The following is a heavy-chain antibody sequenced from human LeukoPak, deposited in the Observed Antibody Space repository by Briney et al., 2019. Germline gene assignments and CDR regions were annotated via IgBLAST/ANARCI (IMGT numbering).Heavy chain of an antibody. CDR3: ATSPPGAGYYYYYYMDV. D-gene: IGHD6-6*01. CDR1: GFTFSDYY. J-gene: IGHJ6*03. CDR2: ISSSGSTI. V-gene: IGHV3-11*01. Sequence: PGGSLRLSCAASGFTFSDYYMSWIRQAPGKGPEWVSYISSSGSTIYYADSVKGRFTISRDNAKNSLYLQMNSLRAEDTAVYYCATSPPGAGYYYYYYMDVWGKGTTVTVSS.